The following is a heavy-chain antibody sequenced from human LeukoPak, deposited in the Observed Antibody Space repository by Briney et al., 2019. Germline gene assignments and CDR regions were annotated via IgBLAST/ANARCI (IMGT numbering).Heavy chain of an antibody. D-gene: IGHD6-13*01. CDR1: GGSISSSSYY. J-gene: IGHJ4*02. Sequence: PSETLSLTCSVSGGSISSSSYYWGWVRQPPGKGLEWIGSIYHSGSTYYNPSLKSRVTISVDTSKNQFSLKLSSVTAADTAVYYCARDSSSSFSFDYWGQGTLVTVSS. CDR3: ARDSSSSFSFDY. CDR2: IYHSGST. V-gene: IGHV4-39*07.